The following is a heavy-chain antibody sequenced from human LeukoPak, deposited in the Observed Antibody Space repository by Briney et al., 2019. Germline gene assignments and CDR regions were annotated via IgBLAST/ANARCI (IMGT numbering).Heavy chain of an antibody. Sequence: GGSLRLSCAASGFTFSTYNMNWVRQAPGKGLEWVSSITSSSTYIYYADSVKGRFTISRDNAKNSLYLQMNSLRDEDTAVYYCARDPYSGSYGDYYYYYMDVWGKGTTVTIS. V-gene: IGHV3-21*01. CDR1: GFTFSTYN. D-gene: IGHD1-26*01. CDR2: ITSSSTYI. J-gene: IGHJ6*03. CDR3: ARDPYSGSYGDYYYYYMDV.